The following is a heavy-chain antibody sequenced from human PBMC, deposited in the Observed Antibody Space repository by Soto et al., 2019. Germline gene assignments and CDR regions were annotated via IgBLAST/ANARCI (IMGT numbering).Heavy chain of an antibody. J-gene: IGHJ5*02. V-gene: IGHV4-4*02. CDR2: IYHSGST. Sequence: PSEPLSLTCAVSGGSISSSNWWSWVRQPPGKGLEWIGEIYHSGSTNYNPSLKSRVTISVDKSKNQFSLKLSSVTAADTAVYYCARARYDILTGYYMFDPWGQGTLVTVSS. D-gene: IGHD3-9*01. CDR1: GGSISSSNW. CDR3: ARARYDILTGYYMFDP.